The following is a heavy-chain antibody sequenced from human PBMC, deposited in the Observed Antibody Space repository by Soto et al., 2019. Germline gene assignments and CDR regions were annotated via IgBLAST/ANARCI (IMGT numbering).Heavy chain of an antibody. CDR1: GFSLSNARMG. D-gene: IGHD3-10*01. Sequence: QVTLKESGPVLVKPTETLTLTCTVSGFSLSNARMGVSWIRQPPGTPLAWLAHIFSNDEKSSSTSLKSRLTIAKDTSKSQVVLTMTNRDPVDTATYYCARIPRGVGEVLRGLGWGYSDYWGQGTLVTVSS. CDR3: ARIPRGVGEVLRGLGWGYSDY. J-gene: IGHJ4*02. V-gene: IGHV2-26*01. CDR2: IFSNDEK.